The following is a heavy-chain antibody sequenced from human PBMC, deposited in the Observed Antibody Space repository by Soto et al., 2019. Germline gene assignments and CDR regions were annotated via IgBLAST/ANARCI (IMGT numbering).Heavy chain of an antibody. CDR3: ARTHGQLPYLDS. D-gene: IGHD2-2*01. CDR2: IYHSGTT. J-gene: IGHJ4*01. Sequence: GGDYRRRKKQPPGKGLEWIAYIYHSGTTNYNPSLKSRVTISIDTSKSQFSLKLTSVAAADTAVYYCARTHGQLPYLDSWGHGTLVPVSS. CDR1: GGDY. V-gene: IGHV4-61*08.